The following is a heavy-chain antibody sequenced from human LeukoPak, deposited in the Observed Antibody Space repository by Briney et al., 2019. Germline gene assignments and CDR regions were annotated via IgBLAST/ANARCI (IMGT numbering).Heavy chain of an antibody. V-gene: IGHV3-9*01. CDR2: ISWNSGSI. J-gene: IGHJ4*02. CDR1: GFTFDDYA. D-gene: IGHD3-16*02. CDR3: AKGYDYVWGSYRTLFDY. Sequence: GGSLRLSCAASGFTFDDYAMPWVRQAPGKGLEWVSGISWNSGSIGYADSVKGRFTISRDNAKNSLYLQMNSLRAEDTALYYCAKGYDYVWGSYRTLFDYWGQGTLVTVSS.